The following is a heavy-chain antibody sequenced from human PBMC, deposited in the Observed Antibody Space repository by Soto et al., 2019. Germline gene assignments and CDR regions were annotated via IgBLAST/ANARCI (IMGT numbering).Heavy chain of an antibody. Sequence: SETLSLTCTVSGGSISSSSYYWGWIRQPPGKGLEWIGSIYYSGSTYYNPSLKSRVTISVDTSKNQFSLKLSSVTAADTAVYYCARLVWYTTYYYGSATYFDYWGLVTLVSVS. D-gene: IGHD3-10*01. CDR3: ARLVWYTTYYYGSATYFDY. V-gene: IGHV4-39*01. J-gene: IGHJ4*02. CDR2: IYYSGST. CDR1: GGSISSSSYY.